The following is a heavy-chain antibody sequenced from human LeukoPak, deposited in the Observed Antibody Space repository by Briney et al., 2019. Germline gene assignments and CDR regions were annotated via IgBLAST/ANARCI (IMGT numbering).Heavy chain of an antibody. J-gene: IGHJ3*02. D-gene: IGHD2/OR15-2a*01. Sequence: GGSLRLSCVVSGFTFSSYEMNWVRQAPGKGLEWVSYISSSGSTIYYADSVKGRFTISRDNAKNSLYLQMNSLRAEDTAVYYCARAGNRDAFDIWGQGTMVTVSS. V-gene: IGHV3-48*03. CDR2: ISSSGSTI. CDR3: ARAGNRDAFDI. CDR1: GFTFSSYE.